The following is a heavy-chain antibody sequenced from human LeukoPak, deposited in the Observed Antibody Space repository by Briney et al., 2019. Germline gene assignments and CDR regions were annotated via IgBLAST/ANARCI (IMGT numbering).Heavy chain of an antibody. J-gene: IGHJ4*02. V-gene: IGHV3-23*01. CDR2: ISGSGGST. CDR3: AKDIVVVVAATPLDY. D-gene: IGHD2-15*01. Sequence: AISGSGGSTYYADSVKGRFTISRDNSKNTLYLQMNSLRAEDTAVYYCAKDIVVVVAATPLDYWGRGTLVTVSS.